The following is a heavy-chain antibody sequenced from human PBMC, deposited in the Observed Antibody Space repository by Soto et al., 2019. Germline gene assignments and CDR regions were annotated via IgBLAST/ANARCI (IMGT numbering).Heavy chain of an antibody. CDR2: IYYSGST. Sequence: QVQLQESGPGMVKPSETLSLTCTVSGGSVSSGSYYWSWIRQPPGKGLEWIGYIYYSGSTNYNPSLKRRVTISVDTSKNQFSLKLSSVTAADTAVYYCARVLPPLLWFGELLPWGYYYGMDVWGQGTTVTVSS. D-gene: IGHD3-10*01. CDR1: GGSVSSGSYY. CDR3: ARVLPPLLWFGELLPWGYYYGMDV. J-gene: IGHJ6*02. V-gene: IGHV4-61*01.